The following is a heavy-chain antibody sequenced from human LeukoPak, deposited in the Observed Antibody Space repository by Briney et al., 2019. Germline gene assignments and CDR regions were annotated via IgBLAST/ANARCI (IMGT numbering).Heavy chain of an antibody. CDR3: ARDWVNCSSTSCYGPVNWFDP. D-gene: IGHD2-2*01. V-gene: IGHV1-2*02. CDR2: INPNSGGT. J-gene: IGHJ5*02. CDR1: GYTFTGYY. Sequence: ASVKVSCKASGYTFTGYYMHWVRQAPGQELEWMGWINPNSGGTNYAQKFQGRVTMTRDTSISTAYMELSRLRSDDTAVYYCARDWVNCSSTSCYGPVNWFDPWGQGTLVTVSS.